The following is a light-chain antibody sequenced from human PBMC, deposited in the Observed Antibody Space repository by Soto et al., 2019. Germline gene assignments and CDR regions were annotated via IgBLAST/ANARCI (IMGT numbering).Light chain of an antibody. CDR2: AAS. Sequence: DIQMTLSPSSLSASVGDRVTITCRASQSISSYLNWYQQKPGKAPKLLIHAASRLQSGVPSRFSGSGSGTDFTLTISSLQPEDFGAYYCQQSYSTLLTFGGGTKVEIK. CDR1: QSISSY. J-gene: IGKJ4*01. V-gene: IGKV1-39*01. CDR3: QQSYSTLLT.